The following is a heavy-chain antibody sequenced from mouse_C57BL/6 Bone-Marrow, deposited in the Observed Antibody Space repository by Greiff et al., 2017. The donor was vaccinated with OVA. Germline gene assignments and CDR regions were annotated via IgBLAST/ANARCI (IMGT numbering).Heavy chain of an antibody. V-gene: IGHV2-5*01. D-gene: IGHD2-1*01. Sequence: VQLQQSGPGLVQPSQTLSITCTASGFSLTSYGVHWVRQSPGKGLEWLGVIWRGGSTDYNAAFMSRLSITKDNSKSQVFFKMNSLQADDTAIYYCAKPLYGNYAIDCWGQGTSVTVSS. J-gene: IGHJ4*01. CDR2: IWRGGST. CDR1: GFSLTSYG. CDR3: AKPLYGNYAIDC.